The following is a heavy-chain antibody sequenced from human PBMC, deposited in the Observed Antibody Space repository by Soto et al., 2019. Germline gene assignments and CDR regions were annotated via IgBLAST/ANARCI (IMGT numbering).Heavy chain of an antibody. CDR1: GFTFSNAW. Sequence: GGSLRLSCAASGFTFSNAWMSWVRQAPGKGLEWVGRIKSKTDGGTTDYAAPVKGRFTISRDDSKNTLYLQMNSLKTEDTAVYYCTTDRGVRSWRSYDFWSANYYYYMDVWGKGTTVTVSS. D-gene: IGHD3-3*01. CDR2: IKSKTDGGTT. CDR3: TTDRGVRSWRSYDFWSANYYYYMDV. V-gene: IGHV3-15*01. J-gene: IGHJ6*03.